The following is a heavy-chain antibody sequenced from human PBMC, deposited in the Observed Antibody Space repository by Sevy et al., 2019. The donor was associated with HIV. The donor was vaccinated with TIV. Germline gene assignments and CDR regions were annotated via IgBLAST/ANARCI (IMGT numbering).Heavy chain of an antibody. V-gene: IGHV1-18*01. CDR2: ISAYNGNT. CDR1: GYTFTSYG. J-gene: IGHJ6*02. CDR3: ATGGYSPYYYYYGMDV. Sequence: ASVKVSCKASGYTFTSYGISWVRQAPGQGLEWMGWISAYNGNTNYAQKLKGRVTMTTDTSTSTAYMELRSLRSDDTAVYYCATGGYSPYYYYYGMDVWGQGTTVTVSS. D-gene: IGHD3-10*01.